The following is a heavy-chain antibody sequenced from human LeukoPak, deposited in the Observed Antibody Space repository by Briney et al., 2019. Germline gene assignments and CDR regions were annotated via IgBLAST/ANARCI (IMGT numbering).Heavy chain of an antibody. J-gene: IGHJ5*02. D-gene: IGHD6-13*01. Sequence: PSETLSLTCTVFGGSINGYYWSWIRQPPGKGLEWIGYIYYSGNTHHNPSLKSRVSISVDTSKNQFSLNLSSVTAADTAVYYCARLHFAAAEEFDPWGQGTLVTVSS. CDR3: ARLHFAAAEEFDP. V-gene: IGHV4-59*08. CDR2: IYYSGNT. CDR1: GGSINGYY.